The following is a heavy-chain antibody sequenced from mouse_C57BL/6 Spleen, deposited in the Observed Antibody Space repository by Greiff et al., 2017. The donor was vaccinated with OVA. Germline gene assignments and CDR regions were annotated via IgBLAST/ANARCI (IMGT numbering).Heavy chain of an antibody. CDR2: IYPGDGDT. CDR1: GYAFSSSW. V-gene: IGHV1-82*01. Sequence: VQLQQSGPELVKPGASVKISCKASGYAFSSSWMNWVKQRPGKGLEWIGRIYPGDGDTNYNGKFKGKATLTADKSSSTAYMQLSSLTSEDSAVYFCARELGRNWYFDVWGTGTTVTVSS. D-gene: IGHD4-1*01. J-gene: IGHJ1*03. CDR3: ARELGRNWYFDV.